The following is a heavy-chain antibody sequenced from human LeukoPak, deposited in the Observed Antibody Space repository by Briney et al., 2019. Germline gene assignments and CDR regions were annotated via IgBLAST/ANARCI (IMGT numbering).Heavy chain of an antibody. Sequence: SQTLSLTCAISGDXVSSNSGAWNWIRQSPSRCLEWLGRTYYRSKWYNEYAESVKSRINIKPDTSRNQFSLQLNSVTPEDTAVYYCVRDQAGLDYWGQGTLVTVSS. D-gene: IGHD6-13*01. CDR2: TYYRSKWYN. CDR1: GDXVSSNSGA. V-gene: IGHV6-1*01. CDR3: VRDQAGLDY. J-gene: IGHJ4*02.